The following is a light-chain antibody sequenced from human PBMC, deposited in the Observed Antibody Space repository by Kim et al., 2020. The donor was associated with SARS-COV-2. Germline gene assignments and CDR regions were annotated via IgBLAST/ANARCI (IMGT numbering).Light chain of an antibody. CDR1: KLGDKY. Sequence: VAQGQTASITCSGDKLGDKYACWYQQKPGQSPVQVIYQDNKRPSGIPERFSGTNSGNTATLTISGTQAMDEADYYCQAWDSTTAVFGGGTQLTVL. V-gene: IGLV3-1*01. CDR3: QAWDSTTAV. J-gene: IGLJ2*01. CDR2: QDN.